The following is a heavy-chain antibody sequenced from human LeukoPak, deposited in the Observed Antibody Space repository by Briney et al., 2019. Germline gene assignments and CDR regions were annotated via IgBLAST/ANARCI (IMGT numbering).Heavy chain of an antibody. Sequence: PGGSLRLSCAASGFAFSGYWMHWVRQAPGKGLVWVSRINNDGSDMSYADSVKGRFTISRDNAKNSLYLQTNSLRAEDTALYYCAKERWRAAAAHFDYWGQGTLVTVSS. CDR2: INNDGSDM. D-gene: IGHD6-13*01. J-gene: IGHJ4*02. V-gene: IGHV3-74*01. CDR1: GFAFSGYW. CDR3: AKERWRAAAAHFDY.